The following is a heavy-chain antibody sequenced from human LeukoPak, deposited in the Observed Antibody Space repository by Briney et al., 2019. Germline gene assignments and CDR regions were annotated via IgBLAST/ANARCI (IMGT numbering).Heavy chain of an antibody. CDR2: ISSSSSYI. J-gene: IGHJ4*02. Sequence: PGGSLRLSCEASGFTFSSYWMSWVRQAPGKGLEWVSSISSSSSYIYYADSVKGRFTISRDNAKNSLYLQMNSLRAEDTAVYYCARSGYGSGSYYSLDYWGQGTLVTVSS. CDR1: GFTFSSYW. V-gene: IGHV3-21*01. CDR3: ARSGYGSGSYYSLDY. D-gene: IGHD3-10*01.